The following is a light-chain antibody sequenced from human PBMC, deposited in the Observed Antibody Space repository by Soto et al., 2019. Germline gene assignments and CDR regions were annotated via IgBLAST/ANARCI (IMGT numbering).Light chain of an antibody. CDR3: CSYAGSSTDVV. CDR2: EVS. V-gene: IGLV2-23*02. CDR1: SSDVGSYNL. Sequence: QSALTQPASVSGSPGQSITISCTGTSSDVGSYNLVSWYQQHPGKAPKLMIYEVSKRPSGVSNRFSGSKSGNTASLTISGLQAEDEAAHYCCSYAGSSTDVVFGGGTQLTVL. J-gene: IGLJ2*01.